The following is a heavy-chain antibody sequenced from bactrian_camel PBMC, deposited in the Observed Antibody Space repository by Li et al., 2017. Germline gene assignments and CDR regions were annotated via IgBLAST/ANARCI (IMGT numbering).Heavy chain of an antibody. CDR1: ISSVYC. Sequence: VQLVESGGGTVQAGGSLRLSCATSISSVYCMAWFRQAPGKEREAVAGADHDGGETIYSDSVKGRFTISFDYANKRVYLQMNVLKPEDSAMYYYAARRAFRPCPVYGKRWYSADNYWGQGTQVTVS. V-gene: IGHV3S6*01. CDR3: AARRAFRPCPVYGKRWYSADNY. J-gene: IGHJ4*01. CDR2: ADHDGGET. D-gene: IGHD6*01.